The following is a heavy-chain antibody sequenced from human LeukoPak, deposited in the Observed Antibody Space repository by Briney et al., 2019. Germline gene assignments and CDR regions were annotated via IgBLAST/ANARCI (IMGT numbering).Heavy chain of an antibody. CDR1: GYSIGSDFY. CDR2: IYRSGNT. D-gene: IGHD2-21*01. V-gene: IGHV4-38-2*02. Sequence: SETLSLTCIVSGYSIGSDFYWGWIRQPPGKGLEWIASIYRSGNTYSNSSLKGRVRMSIDTSKNHFSLRPTSVTAADTAVYYCARHSVASPSDAWGPGTLVTVSS. J-gene: IGHJ5*02. CDR3: ARHSVASPSDA.